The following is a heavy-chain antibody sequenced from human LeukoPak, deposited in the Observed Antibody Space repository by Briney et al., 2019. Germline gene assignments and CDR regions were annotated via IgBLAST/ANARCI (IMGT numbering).Heavy chain of an antibody. CDR1: GFTLSNYW. Sequence: GGSLRLSCAASGFTLSNYWMHWVRQVPGKGLVWVSRINSDGRTTTYADSVKGRFTISRDNAKNTLYLQMNSLRAEDTAVYYCAKALSYYGDYVGYYYYGMDVWGKGTTVTVSS. CDR2: INSDGRTT. V-gene: IGHV3-74*03. D-gene: IGHD4-17*01. CDR3: AKALSYYGDYVGYYYYGMDV. J-gene: IGHJ6*04.